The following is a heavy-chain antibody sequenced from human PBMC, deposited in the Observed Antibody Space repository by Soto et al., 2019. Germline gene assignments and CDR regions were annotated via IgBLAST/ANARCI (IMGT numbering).Heavy chain of an antibody. V-gene: IGHV1-18*01. CDR2: TSSNNGKT. Sequence: ASVKVSCKTSGYSFTTYGISWVRQAPGQGLEWMGWTSSNNGKTKYAQKFQGRVTMTTDKSTNTVHMELRSLRSGDTAVYYCARTSVAQSEDYFDDWGQGTLVTVSS. CDR3: ARTSVAQSEDYFDD. D-gene: IGHD5-12*01. J-gene: IGHJ4*02. CDR1: GYSFTTYG.